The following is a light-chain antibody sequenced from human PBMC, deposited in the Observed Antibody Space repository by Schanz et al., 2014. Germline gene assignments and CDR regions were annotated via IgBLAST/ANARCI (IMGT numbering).Light chain of an antibody. J-gene: IGLJ3*02. CDR1: SSDVGGYNY. CDR3: CSYIGTNHLVL. Sequence: QSALTQPRSVSGSPGQSVTISCTGTSSDVGGYNYVSWYQQHPGKAPKFMIYDVSKRPSGVPDRFSGSKSGNTASLTVSGLQADDEADYYCCSYIGTNHLVLFGGGTKLTVL. CDR2: DVS. V-gene: IGLV2-11*01.